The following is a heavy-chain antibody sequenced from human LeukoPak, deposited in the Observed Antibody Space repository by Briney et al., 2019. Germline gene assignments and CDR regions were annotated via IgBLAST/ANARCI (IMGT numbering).Heavy chain of an antibody. Sequence: SETLSLTCTVSGGSISSYYWNWIRQPPGKGLEWIGYMYDSGSTKYNPSLKSRVTISVDTSKNQFSLRLTSVTAADTAVYYCARHSGWDSSCPWGQGTLVTVSS. CDR3: ARHSGWDSSCP. D-gene: IGHD6-6*01. V-gene: IGHV4-59*08. J-gene: IGHJ4*02. CDR1: GGSISSYY. CDR2: MYDSGST.